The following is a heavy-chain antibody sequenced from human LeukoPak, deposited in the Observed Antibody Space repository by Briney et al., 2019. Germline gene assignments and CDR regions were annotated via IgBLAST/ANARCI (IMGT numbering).Heavy chain of an antibody. CDR1: GFTFSSYW. CDR3: ARDYELGFDP. J-gene: IGHJ5*02. D-gene: IGHD3-3*01. Sequence: GGSLRLSCAASGFTFSSYWMHWVRQAPGKGLVWVSRINNDGSSTSYADSVRGRFSISRDNAKNTLYLQMNSLRAEDTAVYYCARDYELGFDPWGQGTLVTVSS. V-gene: IGHV3-74*01. CDR2: INNDGSST.